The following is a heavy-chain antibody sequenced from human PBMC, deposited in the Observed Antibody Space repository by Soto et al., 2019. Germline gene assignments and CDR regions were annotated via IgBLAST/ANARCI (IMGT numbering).Heavy chain of an antibody. CDR3: ARISWYYYYYGMDV. V-gene: IGHV2-26*01. D-gene: IGHD6-13*01. J-gene: IGHJ6*02. Sequence: QVTLKESGPVLVKPTETLTLTCTVSGFSLSNTRMGVSWIRQPPGKALEWLAHIFSNDEKSYSTSLKSRLTIAKDTSKSQVVLTMTNMDPVDTATYYCARISWYYYYYGMDVWGQGTTVTVSS. CDR1: GFSLSNTRMG. CDR2: IFSNDEK.